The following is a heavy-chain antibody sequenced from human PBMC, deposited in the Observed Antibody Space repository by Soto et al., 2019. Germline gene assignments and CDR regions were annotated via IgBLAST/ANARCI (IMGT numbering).Heavy chain of an antibody. CDR3: ARAGFGGFEGNWFDT. V-gene: IGHV4-59*01. J-gene: IGHJ5*02. D-gene: IGHD3-10*01. CDR2: IYYSGST. Sequence: QVQLQESGPGLVKPSETLSLTCTVSGGSISSYYWSWIRQPPGKGLEWIGYIYYSGSTNYNPSLKSRVTISVDTSKNQFSLKLSSVTAADTAVYYCARAGFGGFEGNWFDTWGQGTLVTVST. CDR1: GGSISSYY.